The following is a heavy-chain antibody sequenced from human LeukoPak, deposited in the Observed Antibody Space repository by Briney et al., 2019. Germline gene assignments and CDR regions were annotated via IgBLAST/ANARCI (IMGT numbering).Heavy chain of an antibody. V-gene: IGHV3-53*01. Sequence: PGGSLRLSCAASGFTVSSNYMSWGRQAPGKGLEWVSVIYSGGSTYYADSVKGRFTISRDNSKNTLYLQMNSLRAEDTAVYYCARDLPSYDYVWGSYRHDAFDIWGQGTMVTVSS. CDR3: ARDLPSYDYVWGSYRHDAFDI. CDR2: IYSGGST. CDR1: GFTVSSNY. D-gene: IGHD3-16*02. J-gene: IGHJ3*02.